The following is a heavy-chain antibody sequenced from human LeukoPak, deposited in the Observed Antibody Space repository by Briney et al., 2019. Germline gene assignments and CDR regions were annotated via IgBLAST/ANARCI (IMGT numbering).Heavy chain of an antibody. CDR2: INHSGST. CDR1: GGSFSGYY. D-gene: IGHD3-10*01. CDR3: ASVDMVRGVTTSPFDY. Sequence: SETLSLTCAVYGGSFSGYYWSWIRQPPGKGLEWIGEINHSGSTNYNPSLKSRVTISVDTSKNQFSLKLSSVTAADTAVYYCASVDMVRGVTTSPFDYWGQGTLVTVSS. J-gene: IGHJ4*02. V-gene: IGHV4-34*01.